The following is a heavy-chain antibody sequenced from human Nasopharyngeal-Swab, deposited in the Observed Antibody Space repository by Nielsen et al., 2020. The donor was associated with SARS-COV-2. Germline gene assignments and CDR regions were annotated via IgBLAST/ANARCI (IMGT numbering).Heavy chain of an antibody. CDR3: AMGSAGYLDY. J-gene: IGHJ4*02. Sequence: WICQPPGKGLEWIGNISYSGGTYYKPSLKRRVTISVDTSKNQFSLKLSSVTAADTAVYYCAMGSAGYLDYWGQGTLVTVSS. CDR2: ISYSGGT. V-gene: IGHV4-39*01. D-gene: IGHD6-13*01.